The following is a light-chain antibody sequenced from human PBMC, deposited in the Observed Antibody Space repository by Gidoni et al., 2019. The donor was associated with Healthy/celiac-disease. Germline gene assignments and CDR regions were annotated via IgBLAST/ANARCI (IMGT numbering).Light chain of an antibody. CDR1: SLRRYY. Sequence: SSELTQDPAVSVALGQTVRITCQGDSLRRYYASWYQQKPGQAPVLVIYGKNNRPSGIPDRFSGSSSGNTASLTITGAQAEDEADCYCNSRDSSGNLFVVFGGGTKLTVL. V-gene: IGLV3-19*01. CDR3: NSRDSSGNLFVV. J-gene: IGLJ2*01. CDR2: GKN.